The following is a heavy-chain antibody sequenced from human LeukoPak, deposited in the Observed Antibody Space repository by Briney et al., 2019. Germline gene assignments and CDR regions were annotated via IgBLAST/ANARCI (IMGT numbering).Heavy chain of an antibody. CDR2: ISYDGSNK. J-gene: IGHJ5*02. CDR3: AKDSGSGSYYPNWFDP. V-gene: IGHV3-30-3*01. Sequence: GGSLRLSCAASGFTFSSYAMHWVRQAPGKGLEWVAVISYDGSNKYYADSVKGRFTISRDNSKNTLYLQMNSLRAEDTAVYYCAKDSGSGSYYPNWFDPCGQGTLVTVSS. CDR1: GFTFSSYA. D-gene: IGHD3-10*01.